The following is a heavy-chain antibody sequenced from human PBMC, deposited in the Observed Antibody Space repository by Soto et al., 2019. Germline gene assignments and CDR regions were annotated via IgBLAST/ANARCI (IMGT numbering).Heavy chain of an antibody. Sequence: QVQLQESGPGLVKPSETLSLTCTLSGGSISSYYWNWIRQPPGKGLEWIGFVYHSGSTDYNPSLSSRVTIAIDTSKNQFSLKLGSVTAADTAVYYCARRGGSGWSFGFDYWGQGILVTVSS. J-gene: IGHJ4*02. CDR3: ARRGGSGWSFGFDY. V-gene: IGHV4-59*01. CDR1: GGSISSYY. D-gene: IGHD6-19*01. CDR2: VYHSGST.